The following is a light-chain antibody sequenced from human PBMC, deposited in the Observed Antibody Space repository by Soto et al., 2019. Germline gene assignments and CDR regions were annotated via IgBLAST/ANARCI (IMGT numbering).Light chain of an antibody. CDR3: QQANSFPLT. Sequence: DIQMTQSPATLSASVGDSVTITCRGSQSISHWLAWYQQKPGKAPKFLIYDASSLESGVPSRFSGSGSGTDFTLTISSLQPEDFATYYCQQANSFPLTFGGGAKVDIK. V-gene: IGKV1-5*01. J-gene: IGKJ4*01. CDR2: DAS. CDR1: QSISHW.